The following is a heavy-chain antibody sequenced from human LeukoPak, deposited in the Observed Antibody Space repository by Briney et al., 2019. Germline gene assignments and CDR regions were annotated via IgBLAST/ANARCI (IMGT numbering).Heavy chain of an antibody. CDR1: GGSFSGYS. CDR3: ARGPYCSGTSCSKYYFDY. V-gene: IGHV4-34*01. CDR2: INHRGST. J-gene: IGHJ4*02. Sequence: SETLSLTCAVYGGSFSGYSWSWIRQPPGKGLEWIGEINHRGSTNYNPSLKSRVTISIDTSKNQFSLRLTSVTAADTAVYYCARGPYCSGTSCSKYYFDYWGQGTLVTVSS. D-gene: IGHD2-2*01.